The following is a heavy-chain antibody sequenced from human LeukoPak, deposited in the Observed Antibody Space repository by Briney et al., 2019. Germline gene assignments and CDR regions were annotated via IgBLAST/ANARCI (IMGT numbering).Heavy chain of an antibody. V-gene: IGHV3-30*02. CDR2: IRDDGSNK. CDR3: AKERDTAVVTIDY. D-gene: IGHD5-18*01. J-gene: IGHJ4*02. CDR1: GFTFSSYG. Sequence: PGGSLRLSCAASGFTFSSYGMHWVRQAPGKGLEWVAFIRDDGSNKYYADSVKGRFTISRDNSKNTLYLQMNSLRAEDTAVYYCAKERDTAVVTIDYWGQGTLVTVSS.